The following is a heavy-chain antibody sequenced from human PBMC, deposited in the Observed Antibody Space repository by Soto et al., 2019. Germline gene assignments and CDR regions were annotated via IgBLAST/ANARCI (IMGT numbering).Heavy chain of an antibody. CDR3: ARDEGGLYGMDV. D-gene: IGHD3-16*01. V-gene: IGHV4-30-2*05. CDR2: IYHSGST. CDR1: GGSISSGGYS. Sequence: PSETLSLTCAVSGGSISSGGYSWSWIRQPPGKGLEWIGYIYHSGSTYYNPSLKSRVTISVDTSKNQFSLKLSSVTAADTAVYYCARDEGGLYGMDVWGQGTTVTVSS. J-gene: IGHJ6*02.